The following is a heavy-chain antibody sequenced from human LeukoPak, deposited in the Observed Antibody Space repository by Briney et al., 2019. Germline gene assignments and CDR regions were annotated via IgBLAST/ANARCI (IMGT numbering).Heavy chain of an antibody. Sequence: ATVKISCKASGYTFTDYYMHWVQQAPGKGLEWMGRVDPEDGETIYAEKFQGRVTITADTSTDTAYMELSSLRSEDTAVYYCATDSPPMPGGYWGQGTLVTVSS. V-gene: IGHV1-69-2*01. J-gene: IGHJ4*02. D-gene: IGHD1-26*01. CDR1: GYTFTDYY. CDR2: VDPEDGET. CDR3: ATDSPPMPGGY.